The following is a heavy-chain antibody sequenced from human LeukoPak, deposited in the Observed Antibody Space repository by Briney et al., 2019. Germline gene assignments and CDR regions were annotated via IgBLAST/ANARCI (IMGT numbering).Heavy chain of an antibody. CDR1: GFTFSSYS. D-gene: IGHD2-21*01. CDR3: ARARPYCGGDCPFDY. CDR2: ISSSSSTI. V-gene: IGHV3-48*01. J-gene: IGHJ4*02. Sequence: GGSLRLSCAASGFTFSSYSMNWVRQAPGKGLEWVSYISSSSSTIYYADSVKGRFNISRDNAKNSLYLQMNSLRAEDTAVYYCARARPYCGGDCPFDYWGQGTLVTVSS.